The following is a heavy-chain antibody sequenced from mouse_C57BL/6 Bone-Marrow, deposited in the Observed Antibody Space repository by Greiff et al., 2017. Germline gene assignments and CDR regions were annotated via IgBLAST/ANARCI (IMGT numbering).Heavy chain of an antibody. CDR3: ARLYYGSRGLDY. CDR2: IDPSDSET. Sequence: VQLQQPGAELVRPGSSVKLSCKASGYTFTSYWMHWVKQRPIQGLEWIGNIDPSDSETHYNQKFKDKATLTVEKSSSTAYMQLSSLTSEDSAVYYCARLYYGSRGLDYWGQGTTLTVSS. D-gene: IGHD1-1*01. J-gene: IGHJ2*01. CDR1: GYTFTSYW. V-gene: IGHV1-52*01.